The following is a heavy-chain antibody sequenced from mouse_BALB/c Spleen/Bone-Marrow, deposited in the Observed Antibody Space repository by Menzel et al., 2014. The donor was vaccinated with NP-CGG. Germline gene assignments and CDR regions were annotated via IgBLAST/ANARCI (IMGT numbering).Heavy chain of an antibody. CDR3: ARSTMITEGFAY. CDR2: IWAGGST. D-gene: IGHD2-4*01. J-gene: IGHJ3*01. V-gene: IGHV2-9*02. CDR1: GFSLATYG. Sequence: QVQLKESGPGLVAPSQSLSFTCTVSGFSLATYGVHWVRQPPGKGLEWLGVIWAGGSTNYNSALMSRLSISKDNSKSQVFLKMNSLQTDDTAMYYCARSTMITEGFAYWGQGTLVTVSA.